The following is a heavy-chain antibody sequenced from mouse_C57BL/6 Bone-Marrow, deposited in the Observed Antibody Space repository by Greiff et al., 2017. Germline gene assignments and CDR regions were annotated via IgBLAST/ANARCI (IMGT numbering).Heavy chain of an antibody. CDR2: ISSGSSTI. Sequence: DVQLVESGGGLVKPGGSLKLSCAASGFTFSDYGMHWVRQAPEKGLEWVAYISSGSSTIYYADTVKGRFTISRDNAKNTLFLQMTSLRSEDTAMYYCARGGNYYGRRGWYFDVWGTGTTVTVSS. V-gene: IGHV5-17*01. CDR1: GFTFSDYG. J-gene: IGHJ1*03. D-gene: IGHD1-1*01. CDR3: ARGGNYYGRRGWYFDV.